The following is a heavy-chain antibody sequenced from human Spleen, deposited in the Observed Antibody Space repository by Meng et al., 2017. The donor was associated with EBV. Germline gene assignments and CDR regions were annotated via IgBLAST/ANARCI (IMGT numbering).Heavy chain of an antibody. J-gene: IGHJ5*02. Sequence: QVQLQGSGPGLVKPSGTLSLTCAVSGGSISSNNWWNWVRRPPGKGLEWIGEIFHTGSTNYNPSLKSRVSISIDKSKNQFSLKLNSVTAADTAVYYCALFVWGSYRDNWFDPWGQGTLVTVSS. CDR1: GGSISSNNW. CDR2: IFHTGST. D-gene: IGHD3-16*02. V-gene: IGHV4-4*02. CDR3: ALFVWGSYRDNWFDP.